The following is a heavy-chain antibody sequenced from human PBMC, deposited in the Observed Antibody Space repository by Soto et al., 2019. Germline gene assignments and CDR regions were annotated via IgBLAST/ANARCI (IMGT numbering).Heavy chain of an antibody. J-gene: IGHJ4*02. CDR3: AKGSLGYSSGWSHFDY. D-gene: IGHD6-19*01. Sequence: GGSLRLSCAASGFTFDDYTMHWVRQAPGKGLEWVSLISWDGGSTYYADFVKGRFTISRDNSKNSLYLQMNSLRTEDTALYYCAKGSLGYSSGWSHFDYWGQGTLVTVSS. CDR1: GFTFDDYT. CDR2: ISWDGGST. V-gene: IGHV3-43*01.